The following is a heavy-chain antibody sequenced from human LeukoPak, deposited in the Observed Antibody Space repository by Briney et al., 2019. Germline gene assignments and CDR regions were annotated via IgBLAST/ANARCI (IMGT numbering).Heavy chain of an antibody. CDR3: ARGSSAGSQLWESWFDR. Sequence: SETLSLTCAVSGYSISSGYYWGWIRPPPGKGLEWIGLIYHSGSTYYNPSLKSRVTISVDTSKNQFSLKLSSVTAADTAVYYCARGSSAGSQLWESWFDRWGQGTLVTVSS. D-gene: IGHD1-26*01. CDR2: IYHSGST. J-gene: IGHJ5*02. CDR1: GYSISSGYY. V-gene: IGHV4-38-2*01.